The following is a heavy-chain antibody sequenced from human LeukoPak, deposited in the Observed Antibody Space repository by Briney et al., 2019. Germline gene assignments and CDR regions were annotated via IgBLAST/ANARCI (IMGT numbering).Heavy chain of an antibody. CDR2: INPNSGGT. CDR3: ARDRIVVVAAPVVNWFDP. J-gene: IGHJ5*02. D-gene: IGHD2-15*01. Sequence: KPGASVKVSCKASGYTFTSYFMHWVRQAPGQGLEWMGWINPNSGGTNYAQKFQGRVTITRDTSISTAYMELSRLRSDDTAVYYCARDRIVVVAAPVVNWFDPWGQGTLVTVSS. V-gene: IGHV1-2*02. CDR1: GYTFTSYF.